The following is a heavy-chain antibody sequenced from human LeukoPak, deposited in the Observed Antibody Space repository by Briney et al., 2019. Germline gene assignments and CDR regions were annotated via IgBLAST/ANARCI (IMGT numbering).Heavy chain of an antibody. Sequence: ASVKVSCKASGYTFTCYGISWVRQAPGQGLEWMGWISAYNGNTNYAQKLQGRVTMTTDTSTSTAYTELRSLRSDDTAVYYCARDLGRLQRGIAAYWGQGTLVTVSS. J-gene: IGHJ4*02. D-gene: IGHD6-25*01. CDR1: GYTFTCYG. CDR2: ISAYNGNT. V-gene: IGHV1-18*01. CDR3: ARDLGRLQRGIAAY.